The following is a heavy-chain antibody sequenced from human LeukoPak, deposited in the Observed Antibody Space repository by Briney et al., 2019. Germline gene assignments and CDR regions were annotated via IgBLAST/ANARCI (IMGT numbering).Heavy chain of an antibody. CDR1: GGSISSGDYY. V-gene: IGHV4-30-4*01. CDR2: IYYSGST. J-gene: IGHJ4*02. D-gene: IGHD5-18*01. CDR3: ARAPFRGYSYGPPDY. Sequence: SSETLSLTCTVSGGSISSGDYYRSWIRQPPGKGLEWIGYIYYSGSTYYNPSLKSRVTISVDTSKNQFSLKLSSVTAADTAVYYCARAPFRGYSYGPPDYWGQGTLVTVSS.